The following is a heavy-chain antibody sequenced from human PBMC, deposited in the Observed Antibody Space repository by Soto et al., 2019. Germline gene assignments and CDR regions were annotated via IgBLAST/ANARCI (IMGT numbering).Heavy chain of an antibody. D-gene: IGHD3-10*01. CDR1: GGTFSSYA. Sequence: SVKVSCKASGGTFSSYAISWVRQAPGQGLEWMGGIIPISGTTNYAQKFQGRVTITRDESTSTAYMEMSSLRSEDTALYYCARNLLWFGEMKPWFDPWGQGTLVTVSS. V-gene: IGHV1-69*05. J-gene: IGHJ5*02. CDR2: IIPISGTT. CDR3: ARNLLWFGEMKPWFDP.